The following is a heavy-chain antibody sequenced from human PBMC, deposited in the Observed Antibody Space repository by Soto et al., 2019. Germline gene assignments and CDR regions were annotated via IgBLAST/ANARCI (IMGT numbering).Heavy chain of an antibody. J-gene: IGHJ3*02. CDR1: GGSISSSSYY. Sequence: PSETLSLTCTVSGGSISSSSYYWGWIRQPPGKGIDLIGSIYYSGSTYYNPSLKSRVTISVDTSKNQFSLKLSSVTAADTAVYYCARHPSPYYYGSGSYRAFDIWGQGTMVTVSS. CDR2: IYYSGST. CDR3: ARHPSPYYYGSGSYRAFDI. V-gene: IGHV4-39*01. D-gene: IGHD3-10*01.